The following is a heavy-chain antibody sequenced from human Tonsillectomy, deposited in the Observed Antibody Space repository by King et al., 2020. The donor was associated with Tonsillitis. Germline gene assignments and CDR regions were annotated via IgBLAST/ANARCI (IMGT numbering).Heavy chain of an antibody. CDR3: ATYVSGTFDY. J-gene: IGHJ4*02. CDR1: GGSIGRSDHY. CDR2: IYDIGSI. Sequence: QLQESGPGVVKPSETLSLTCTVSGGSIGRSDHYWAWVRQPPGKGLEWIGYIYDIGSIFYNTSLKSRFTISGGTSENRFSLKLSSVTAADTAVYFCATYVSGTFDYWGQGALVTVSS. D-gene: IGHD1-26*01. V-gene: IGHV4-39*01.